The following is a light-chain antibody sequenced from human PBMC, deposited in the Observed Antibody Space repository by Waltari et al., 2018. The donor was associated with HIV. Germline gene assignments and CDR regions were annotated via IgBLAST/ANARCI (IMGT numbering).Light chain of an antibody. CDR2: EVS. Sequence: QSALAQPPSASGSPGQSVTISCTGTSRDVGGYNYVSWSQQHPGKAPKLMIYEVSKRPSGVPDRVSGSKSGNTASLTVCVLQAEDEADYYCSSYAGSNNHVVFGGGTKLTVL. CDR1: SRDVGGYNY. CDR3: SSYAGSNNHVV. V-gene: IGLV2-8*01. J-gene: IGLJ2*01.